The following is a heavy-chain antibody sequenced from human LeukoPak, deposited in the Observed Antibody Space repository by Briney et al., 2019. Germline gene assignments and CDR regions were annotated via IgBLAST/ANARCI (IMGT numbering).Heavy chain of an antibody. D-gene: IGHD1/OR15-1a*01. V-gene: IGHV4-39*07. CDR3: ARDFNNGDYYYYYMDV. CDR2: IYYSGST. CDR1: GGSISSSSYY. J-gene: IGHJ6*03. Sequence: SETLSLTCTVSGGSISSSSYYWGWIRQPPGKGLEWIGSIYYSGSTYYNPSLKSRVTISVDTSKNQFSLKLSSVTAADTAVYYCARDFNNGDYYYYYMDVWGKGTTVTVSS.